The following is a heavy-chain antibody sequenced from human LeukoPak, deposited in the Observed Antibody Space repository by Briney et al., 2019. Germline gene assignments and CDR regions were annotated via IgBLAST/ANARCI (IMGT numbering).Heavy chain of an antibody. Sequence: GGSLRLSCAASGFTFSSYAMSWVRQAPGKGMEWVSTISGSGGSTYYEDSVKGRFTISRDNSKNTVYLQLNSLRAEDTAVYYCAKRPYCIGAVCYHIDYWGEGTLVTVSS. D-gene: IGHD2-8*02. CDR1: GFTFSSYA. CDR2: ISGSGGST. J-gene: IGHJ4*02. V-gene: IGHV3-23*01. CDR3: AKRPYCIGAVCYHIDY.